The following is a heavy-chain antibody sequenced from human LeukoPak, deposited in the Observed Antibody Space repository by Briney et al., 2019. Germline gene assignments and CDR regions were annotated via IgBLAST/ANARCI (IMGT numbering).Heavy chain of an antibody. V-gene: IGHV1-2*02. Sequence: ASVEVSCKASGYTFTGYYMHWVRQAPGQGLEWMGWINPNSGGTNYAQKFQGRVTMTRDTSISTAYMELSRLRSDDTAVYYCARTYTAMVNPNFGGQGTLVTVSS. D-gene: IGHD5-18*01. CDR3: ARTYTAMVNPNF. CDR1: GYTFTGYY. CDR2: INPNSGGT. J-gene: IGHJ4*02.